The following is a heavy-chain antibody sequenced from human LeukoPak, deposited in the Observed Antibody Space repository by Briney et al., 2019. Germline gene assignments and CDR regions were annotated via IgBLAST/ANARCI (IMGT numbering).Heavy chain of an antibody. CDR3: ARQDSDYALGMDV. J-gene: IGHJ6*02. CDR2: IYPDDSDT. CDR1: GYSFTTYW. Sequence: GESLKISCKGSGYSFTTYWIGWVRQMPGKGLEWMGIIYPDDSDTRYSPSFQGQVTISVDKSISTAYLQWSSLKASDTAMYYCARQDSDYALGMDVWGQGTTVTVSS. D-gene: IGHD4-17*01. V-gene: IGHV5-51*01.